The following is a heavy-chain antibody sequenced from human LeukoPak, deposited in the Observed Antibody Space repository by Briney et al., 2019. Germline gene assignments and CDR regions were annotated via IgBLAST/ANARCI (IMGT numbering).Heavy chain of an antibody. J-gene: IGHJ6*02. CDR3: ARFYDSSGYYDRRFYYYYGMDV. CDR2: IYYSGST. D-gene: IGHD3-22*01. Sequence: PAETLSLTCTVSGCSISSYDWSWIRQPPGKGLEWIGYIYYSGSTNYNPALKSRVTISVNTSKNQFSLKLSSVTAADTAVYYCARFYDSSGYYDRRFYYYYGMDVWGQGTTVTVSS. CDR1: GCSISSYD. V-gene: IGHV4-59*08.